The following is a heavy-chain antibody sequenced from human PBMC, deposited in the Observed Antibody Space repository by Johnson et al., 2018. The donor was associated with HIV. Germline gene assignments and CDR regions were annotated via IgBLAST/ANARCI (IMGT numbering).Heavy chain of an antibody. J-gene: IGHJ3*02. CDR1: GFTFDDYA. Sequence: EVQLVESGGGLVQPGGSMILSCAASGFTFDDYAMHWVRQAPGKGLEWVSGISWNSGSIGYADSVRGRFTISRDNAKNSLYLQVNSLRADDTALYYFAKVFKVRVAGAFDIWGQGTMVTVSS. D-gene: IGHD6-19*01. CDR3: AKVFKVRVAGAFDI. CDR2: ISWNSGSI. V-gene: IGHV3-9*01.